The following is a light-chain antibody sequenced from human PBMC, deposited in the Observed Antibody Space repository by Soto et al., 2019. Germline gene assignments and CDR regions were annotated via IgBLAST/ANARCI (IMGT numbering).Light chain of an antibody. CDR3: QKYKSCSLT. J-gene: IGKJ4*01. Sequence: DIQMTQSPSTLSASVGDRVTITCRASQSINNWLAWYQQKPGKAPKLLIYNTSDLESGVPSRFSGSGSGTEFSLTISSLQPDDFETYLCQKYKSCSLTFGGGTRVEVQ. CDR2: NTS. CDR1: QSINNW. V-gene: IGKV1-5*03.